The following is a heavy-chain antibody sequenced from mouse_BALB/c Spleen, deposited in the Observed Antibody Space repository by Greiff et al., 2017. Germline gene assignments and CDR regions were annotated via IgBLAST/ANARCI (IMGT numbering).Heavy chain of an antibody. J-gene: IGHJ4*01. D-gene: IGHD2-10*02. V-gene: IGHV1-77*01. CDR1: GYTFTDYV. CDR2: IYPGSGST. Sequence: QVQLQQSGPELVKPGASVKMSCKASGYTFTDYVISWVKQRTGQGLEWIGEIYPGSGSTYYNEKFKGKATLTADKSSNTAYMQLSSLTSEDSAVYFCARSGYGNYDYYAMDYWGQGTSVTVSS. CDR3: ARSGYGNYDYYAMDY.